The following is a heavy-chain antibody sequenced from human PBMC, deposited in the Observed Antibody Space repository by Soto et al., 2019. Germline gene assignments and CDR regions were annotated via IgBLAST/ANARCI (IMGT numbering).Heavy chain of an antibody. CDR1: GFTFSGYY. D-gene: IGHD1-1*01. CDR3: VRETAYYFDY. J-gene: IGHJ4*02. CDR2: ISSSGDRT. Sequence: QVQLVESGGGLVKPGGSLRLSCAASGFTFSGYYMSWIRQAPGKGLECISYISSSGDRTKYADSVKGRFTISRDNAKKSLYLQMNSLRAEDTAVYYCVRETAYYFDYWAQGTLVTVSS. V-gene: IGHV3-11*05.